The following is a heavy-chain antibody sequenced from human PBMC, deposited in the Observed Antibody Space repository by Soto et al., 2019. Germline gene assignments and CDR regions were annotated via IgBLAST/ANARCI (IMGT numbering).Heavy chain of an antibody. Sequence: GGSLRLSCAASGFSFSTYWMSWVRQVPGTGLEWVANIKADGSETYYVDSVRGRFTISRDNAETSLYLQMNSLRAEDTAVYYCAKGGHIDFCGQGTLVTVSS. J-gene: IGHJ4*02. V-gene: IGHV3-7*03. CDR1: GFSFSTYW. D-gene: IGHD3-16*01. CDR2: IKADGSET. CDR3: AKGGHIDF.